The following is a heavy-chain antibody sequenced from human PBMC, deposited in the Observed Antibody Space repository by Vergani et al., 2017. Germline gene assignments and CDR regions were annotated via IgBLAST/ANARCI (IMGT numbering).Heavy chain of an antibody. J-gene: IGHJ5*02. D-gene: IGHD2-2*01. CDR3: ARDPWGSVVLVAIFVSGWFDP. V-gene: IGHV1-46*01. Sequence: QVQLVQSGAEVKKPGASVKVSCKASGYTFTSYYMHWVRQAPGQGLEWMGIINPSGGSTSYAQKFQGRVTMTRDTSTSTVYMELSSLRSEDTAVYYCARDPWGSVVLVAIFVSGWFDPWGQGTLVTVSS. CDR2: INPSGGST. CDR1: GYTFTSYY.